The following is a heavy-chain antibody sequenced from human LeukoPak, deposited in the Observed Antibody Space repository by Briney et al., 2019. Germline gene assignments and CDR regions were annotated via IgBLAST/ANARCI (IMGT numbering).Heavy chain of an antibody. CDR3: ARESDYGSGSY. D-gene: IGHD3-10*01. CDR2: IKQDGSEK. Sequence: GGSLRLSCTASGFIFGDYAMSWVRQAPGKGLEWVANIKQDGSEKYYVDSVKGRFTISRDNAKNSLYLQMNSLRAEDTAVYYCARESDYGSGSYWGQGTLVTVSS. J-gene: IGHJ4*02. V-gene: IGHV3-7*01. CDR1: GFIFGDYA.